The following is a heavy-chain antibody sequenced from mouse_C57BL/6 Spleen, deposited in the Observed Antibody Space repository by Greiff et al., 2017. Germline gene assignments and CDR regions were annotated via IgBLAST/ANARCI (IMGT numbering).Heavy chain of an antibody. CDR2: IYPGDGDT. CDR3: ARCYGTWYYFDY. V-gene: IGHV1-82*01. Sequence: QVQLKESGPELVKPGASVKISCKASGYAFSSSWMNWVKQRPGKGLEWIGRIYPGDGDTNYNGKFKGKATLTADKSSSTAYMQLSSLTSEDSAVYFCARCYGTWYYFDYWGQGTTLTVSS. J-gene: IGHJ2*01. CDR1: GYAFSSSW. D-gene: IGHD1-1*01.